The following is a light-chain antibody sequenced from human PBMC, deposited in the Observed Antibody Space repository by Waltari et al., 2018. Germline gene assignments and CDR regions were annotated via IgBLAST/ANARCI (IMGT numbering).Light chain of an antibody. J-gene: IGLJ3*02. Sequence: QSALTQPRSVSGSPGQSVTISCTGTSSDVGGYNYVSCYQQHPGRAPKLIIYDVDKRPPGVPDRFFGSKSGNTASLTISGLQADDESDFYCCSYAASVHWLFGGGTKVTVL. CDR2: DVD. CDR3: CSYAASVHWL. CDR1: SSDVGGYNY. V-gene: IGLV2-11*01.